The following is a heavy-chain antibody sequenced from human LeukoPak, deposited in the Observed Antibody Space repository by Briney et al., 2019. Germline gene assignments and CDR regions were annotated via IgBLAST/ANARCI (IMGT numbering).Heavy chain of an antibody. CDR1: GYTFTGYY. J-gene: IGHJ4*02. Sequence: ASVKVSCKASGYTFTGYYIHWVRQAPAQGLEWMGWINPNSGGTNYAQKFQGRVTMTRDTSISTAYMELSRLRSDDTAVYYCARDRGYSYGNYFDYWGQGTLVTVSS. D-gene: IGHD5-18*01. CDR3: ARDRGYSYGNYFDY. CDR2: INPNSGGT. V-gene: IGHV1-2*02.